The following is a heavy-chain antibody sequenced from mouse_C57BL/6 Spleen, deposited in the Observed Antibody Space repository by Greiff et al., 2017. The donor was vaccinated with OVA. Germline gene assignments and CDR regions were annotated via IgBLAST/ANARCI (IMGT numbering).Heavy chain of an antibody. CDR2: IDPENGDT. J-gene: IGHJ3*01. V-gene: IGHV14-4*01. D-gene: IGHD2-3*01. CDR1: GFNIKDDY. CDR3: TTGLLPSAWFAY. Sequence: VQLQQSGAELVRPGASVKLSCTASGFNIKDDYMHWVKQRPEQGLEWIGWIDPENGDTEYASKFQGKATITADTSSTTAYLQLSSLTSEDTAVYYCTTGLLPSAWFAYWGQGTLVTVSA.